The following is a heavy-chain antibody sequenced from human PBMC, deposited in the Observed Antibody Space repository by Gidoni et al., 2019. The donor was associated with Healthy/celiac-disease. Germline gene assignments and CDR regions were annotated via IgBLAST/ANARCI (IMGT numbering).Heavy chain of an antibody. CDR3: ARRLDCSGNYEWGV. CDR1: GYTFTGYY. V-gene: IGHV1-2*02. J-gene: IGHJ6*02. Sequence: QVQLVQSGAEVKKPGGSVKISCKASGYTFTGYYMHWVRQAPGQGLEWMGWINPNIGGTNYAQKFPGRVTMTRDTSISTGYMELSRLRSDDTAVYYCARRLDCSGNYEWGVWGQGTTVTVSS. D-gene: IGHD3-10*02. CDR2: INPNIGGT.